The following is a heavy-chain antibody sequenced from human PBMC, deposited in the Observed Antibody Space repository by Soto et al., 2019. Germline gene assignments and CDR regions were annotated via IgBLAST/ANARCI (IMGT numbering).Heavy chain of an antibody. V-gene: IGHV1-2*02. CDR2: INPKSGGT. CDR1: GYTFTGYY. CDR3: ARVHCSGAVCQLFDF. Sequence: ASVKGYCEASGYTFTGYYMHWVRQAPGQGLEWMGWINPKSGGTNYEQNLQCRVTVTSDTSISTAYMELTRLRSDDTAIYFCARVHCSGAVCQLFDFWGQGSLVTVS. D-gene: IGHD2-15*01. J-gene: IGHJ4*02.